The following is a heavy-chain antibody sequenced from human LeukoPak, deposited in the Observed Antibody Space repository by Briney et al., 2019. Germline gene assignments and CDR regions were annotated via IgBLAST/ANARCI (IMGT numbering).Heavy chain of an antibody. CDR2: INHSGST. Sequence: SETLSLTCAVYGGSFSGYYWSWIRQPPGKGLEWIGEINHSGSTNYNPSLKSRVTISVDTSKNQFSLKLSSVTAADTAVYYCARSYDSSGYYIFDLWGRGTLVTVSS. D-gene: IGHD3-22*01. V-gene: IGHV4-34*01. J-gene: IGHJ2*01. CDR3: ARSYDSSGYYIFDL. CDR1: GGSFSGYY.